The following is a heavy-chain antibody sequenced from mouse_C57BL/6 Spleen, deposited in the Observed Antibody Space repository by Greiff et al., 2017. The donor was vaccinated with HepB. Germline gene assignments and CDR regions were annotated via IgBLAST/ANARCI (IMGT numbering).Heavy chain of an antibody. Sequence: EVKLMESGGGLVQSGRSLRLSCATSGFTFSDFYMEWVRQAPGKGLEWIAASRNKANDYTTEYSASVKGRFIVSRDTSQSILYLQMNALRAEDTAIYYCARGYDYDGGAFDYWGQGTTLTVSS. CDR3: ARGYDYDGGAFDY. J-gene: IGHJ2*01. D-gene: IGHD2-4*01. V-gene: IGHV7-1*01. CDR2: SRNKANDYTT. CDR1: GFTFSDFY.